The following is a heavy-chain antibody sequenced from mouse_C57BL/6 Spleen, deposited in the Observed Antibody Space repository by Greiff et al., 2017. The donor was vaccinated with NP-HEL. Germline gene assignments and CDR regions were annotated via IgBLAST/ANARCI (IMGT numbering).Heavy chain of an antibody. CDR2: INPSTGGT. D-gene: IGHD2-1*01. CDR1: GYSFTGYY. CDR3: AYYGNYPWFAY. J-gene: IGHJ3*01. V-gene: IGHV1-42*01. Sequence: EVMLVESGPELVKPGASVKISCKASGYSFTGYYMNWVKQSPEKSLEWIGEINPSTGGTTYNQKFKAKATLTVDKSSSTAYMQLKSLTSEDSAVYYCAYYGNYPWFAYWGQGTLVTVSA.